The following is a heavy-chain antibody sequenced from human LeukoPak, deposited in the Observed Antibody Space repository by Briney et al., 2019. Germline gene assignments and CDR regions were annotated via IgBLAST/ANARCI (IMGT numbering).Heavy chain of an antibody. Sequence: PSETLSLTCTVSGGSVSSYFWSWIRQPTGKGLEWIGYVYYSGSTNYNPSLKSRGTISVDTSKTQFSLRLSSVTAADTAVYYCARHLGPGWHAMDVWGQGTTVTVSS. D-gene: IGHD2-15*01. CDR1: GGSVSSYF. CDR2: VYYSGST. J-gene: IGHJ6*02. V-gene: IGHV4-59*08. CDR3: ARHLGPGWHAMDV.